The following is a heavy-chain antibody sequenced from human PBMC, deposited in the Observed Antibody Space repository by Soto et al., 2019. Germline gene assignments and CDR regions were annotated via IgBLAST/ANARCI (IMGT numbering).Heavy chain of an antibody. CDR1: GGSFSGYY. CDR2: INHSGST. D-gene: IGHD6-13*01. V-gene: IGHV4-34*01. Sequence: SETLSLTCAVYGGSFSGYYWSWIRQPPGKGLEWIGEINHSGSTNYNPSVKSRVTISVDTSKNQFSLKLSSVTAADTAVYYCARDIAAADAELYYYYGMYVWGQGTTVTVSS. J-gene: IGHJ6*02. CDR3: ARDIAAADAELYYYYGMYV.